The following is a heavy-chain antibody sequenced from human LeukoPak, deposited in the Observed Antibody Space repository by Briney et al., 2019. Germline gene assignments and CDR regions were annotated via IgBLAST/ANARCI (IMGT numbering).Heavy chain of an antibody. V-gene: IGHV4-59*12. CDR1: GGSISSYY. CDR2: IYYSGST. CDR3: ATGRSGRAVSVIRGVRSFDY. Sequence: SETLSLTCTVSGGSISSYYWSWIRQPPGKGLEWIGYIYYSGSTNYNPSLKSRVTISVDTSKNQFSLKLSSVTAADTALYYCATGRSGRAVSVIRGVRSFDYWGQGTLVTVSS. J-gene: IGHJ4*02. D-gene: IGHD3-10*01.